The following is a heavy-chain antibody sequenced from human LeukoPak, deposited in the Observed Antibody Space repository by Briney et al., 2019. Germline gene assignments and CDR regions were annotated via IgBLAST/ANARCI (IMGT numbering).Heavy chain of an antibody. V-gene: IGHV4-59*01. Sequence: PSETLSLTCTVSGGSISSYYWSWIRQPPGKGLEWIGYIYYSGSTNYNPSLKSRVTISVDTSKNQFSLKLSSVTAADTAVYYCARVLRYFDWSIDYWGQGTLVTVSS. CDR2: IYYSGST. CDR3: ARVLRYFDWSIDY. D-gene: IGHD3-9*01. J-gene: IGHJ4*02. CDR1: GGSISSYY.